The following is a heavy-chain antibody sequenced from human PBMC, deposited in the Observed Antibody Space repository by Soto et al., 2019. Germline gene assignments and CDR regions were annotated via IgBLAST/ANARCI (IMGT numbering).Heavy chain of an antibody. CDR1: GGSISSYY. J-gene: IGHJ4*02. D-gene: IGHD5-18*01. CDR2: IYYSGST. CDR3: ARYLGYSYGYLDY. Sequence: PSETLSLTCTVSGGSISSYYWSWIRQPPGKGLEWIGYIYYSGSTNYNPSLKSRVTISVDTSKNQFSLKLSSVTAADTAVYYCARYLGYSYGYLDYWGQGTLVTVSS. V-gene: IGHV4-59*01.